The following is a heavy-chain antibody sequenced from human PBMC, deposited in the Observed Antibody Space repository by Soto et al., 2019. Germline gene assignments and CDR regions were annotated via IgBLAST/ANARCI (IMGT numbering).Heavy chain of an antibody. J-gene: IGHJ4*02. CDR3: ARRIWYYYDSSGYYHFDY. Sequence: GASVKVSCKASGYTFTSYGISWVRQAPGQGLEWMGWISAYNGNTNYAQKLQGRVTMTTDTSTSTAYMELRSLRSDDTAVYYCARRIWYYYDSSGYYHFDYWGQGTLVTVS. V-gene: IGHV1-18*01. D-gene: IGHD3-22*01. CDR1: GYTFTSYG. CDR2: ISAYNGNT.